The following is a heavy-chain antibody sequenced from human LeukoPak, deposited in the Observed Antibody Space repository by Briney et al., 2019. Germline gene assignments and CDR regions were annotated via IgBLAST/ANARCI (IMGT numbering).Heavy chain of an antibody. CDR1: GLSISNSW. CDR3: AKVPIVVVGKYDY. V-gene: IGHV3-7*03. D-gene: IGHD3-22*01. Sequence: GGSLRLSCAASGLSISNSWMSWFRLAPGKGPEWVANIKQDGSEKYHVDSVKGRFTVSRDNSKNTLYLQMNSLRAEDTAVYYCAKVPIVVVGKYDYWGQGTLVTVSS. J-gene: IGHJ4*02. CDR2: IKQDGSEK.